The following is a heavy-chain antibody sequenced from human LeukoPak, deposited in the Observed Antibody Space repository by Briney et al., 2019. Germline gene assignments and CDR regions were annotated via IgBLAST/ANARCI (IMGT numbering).Heavy chain of an antibody. CDR1: GFTFSSYG. CDR3: ARDGGGWYPQNYYYYCGMDV. J-gene: IGHJ6*02. CDR2: IWYDGSNK. V-gene: IGHV3-33*01. D-gene: IGHD6-19*01. Sequence: GGSLRLSCAASGFTFSSYGMHWVRQAPGTGLEWVAVIWYDGSNKYYADSVKGRFTISRDNSKNTLYLQMNSLRAEDTAVYYCARDGGGWYPQNYYYYCGMDVWGQGTTVTVSS.